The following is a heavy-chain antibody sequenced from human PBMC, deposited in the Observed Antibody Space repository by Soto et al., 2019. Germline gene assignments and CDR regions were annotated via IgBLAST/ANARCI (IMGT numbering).Heavy chain of an antibody. J-gene: IGHJ4*02. CDR1: GGSISSGGYY. D-gene: IGHD3-3*01. Sequence: QVQLQESGPGLVKPSQTLSLTCTVSGGSISSGGYYWSWIRQHPGKGLEWIGYIYYSGSTYYNPSPKSRVTISVDTSKNQFSLKLSSVTAADTAVYYCARVEETIFGVAHMDYWGQGTLVTVSA. CDR3: ARVEETIFGVAHMDY. CDR2: IYYSGST. V-gene: IGHV4-31*03.